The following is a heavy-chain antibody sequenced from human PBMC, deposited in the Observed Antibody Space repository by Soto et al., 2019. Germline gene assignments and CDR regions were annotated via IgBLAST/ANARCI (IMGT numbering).Heavy chain of an antibody. CDR2: MSDDESKK. Sequence: QEQLVESGGGVVQPGRSLRLSCVASGFTFRSYGMHWVHQAPGKGLEWVAVMSDDESKKYYADSVKGRFTISRDNSKNTLFLQMDTLISEDTAVYYCARTAGGRVRGALDIWGQGTMVTVSS. J-gene: IGHJ3*02. CDR1: GFTFRSYG. CDR3: ARTAGGRVRGALDI. D-gene: IGHD6-13*01. V-gene: IGHV3-30-3*01.